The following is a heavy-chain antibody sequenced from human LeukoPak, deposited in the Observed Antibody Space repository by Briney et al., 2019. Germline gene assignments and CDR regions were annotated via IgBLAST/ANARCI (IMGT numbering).Heavy chain of an antibody. V-gene: IGHV3-74*01. Sequence: GGSLRLSCEASGFTFSSYWMHWVRQAPGKGLVWVSRINGDGSRTSYADSVKGRFTIPRDNAKNSLYLQMNSLRAEDTAVYYCASHDIVVVPAAKQIMDAFDIWGQGTMVTVSS. CDR2: INGDGSRT. CDR3: ASHDIVVVPAAKQIMDAFDI. D-gene: IGHD2-2*01. CDR1: GFTFSSYW. J-gene: IGHJ3*02.